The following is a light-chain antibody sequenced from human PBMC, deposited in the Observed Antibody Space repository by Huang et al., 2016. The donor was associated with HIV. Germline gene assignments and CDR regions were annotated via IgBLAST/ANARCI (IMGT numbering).Light chain of an antibody. Sequence: DIQMTQSPPSLSASVGSRVALTCRASQNISYYLNWYQEKSGKAPNLLLYAASRLVSGVPSRCRGGGSGSNFTLTITNLQPEDIGTYYCQQSYSLPLSFGPGTTVNVK. CDR1: QNISYY. CDR3: QQSYSLPLS. J-gene: IGKJ3*01. V-gene: IGKV1-39*01. CDR2: AAS.